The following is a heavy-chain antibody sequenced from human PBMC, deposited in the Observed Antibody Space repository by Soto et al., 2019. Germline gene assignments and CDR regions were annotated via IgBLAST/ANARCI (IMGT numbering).Heavy chain of an antibody. CDR1: GGSISSCGYY. D-gene: IGHD3-10*01. J-gene: IGHJ6*02. CDR3: ASDLRVGDYYGMDV. CDR2: IYYSGST. V-gene: IGHV4-31*03. Sequence: QVQLQESGPGLVKPSQTLSLTCTVSGGSISSCGYYWSWIRQHPGKGLEWIGYIYYSGSTDYNPSLKSRVTISVDTSKNQFALKLSSVTAADTAVYYCASDLRVGDYYGMDVLGQGTTVTVSS.